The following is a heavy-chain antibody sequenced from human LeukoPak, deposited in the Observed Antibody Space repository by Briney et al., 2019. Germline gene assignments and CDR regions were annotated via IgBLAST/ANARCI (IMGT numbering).Heavy chain of an antibody. V-gene: IGHV3-7*03. J-gene: IGHJ4*02. D-gene: IGHD6-19*01. Sequence: PGGSLRLSCAASGVIFSSYWMIWVRQAPGKGLEWVANISEDGSENYYVDSVKGRFIISRDNAKNSLYLQMDSLRAEDTAVYYCERASGPGYSGGYYHSFDYWGQGHLAPVSS. CDR1: GVIFSSYW. CDR3: ERASGPGYSGGYYHSFDY. CDR2: ISEDGSEN.